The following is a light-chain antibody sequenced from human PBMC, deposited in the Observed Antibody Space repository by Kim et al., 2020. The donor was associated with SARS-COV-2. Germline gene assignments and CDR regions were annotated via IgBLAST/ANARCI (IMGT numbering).Light chain of an antibody. CDR1: NSNIGSNY. J-gene: IGLJ2*01. Sequence: QSVLTQPPSASGTPGERVTIFCSGRNSNIGSNYVYWYQQLPGTAPRLLIYKNNQRPSGVPDRISGSKSGTSASLAISGLRSEDEADYYCAAWDDRLSGPTFGGGTQLT. CDR3: AAWDDRLSGPT. V-gene: IGLV1-47*01. CDR2: KNN.